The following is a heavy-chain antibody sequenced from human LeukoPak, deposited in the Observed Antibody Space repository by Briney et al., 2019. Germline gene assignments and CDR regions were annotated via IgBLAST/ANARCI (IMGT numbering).Heavy chain of an antibody. V-gene: IGHV5-51*01. CDR3: ARAPRRSSSVAYYYYYGMDV. CDR1: GYSFTSYW. CDR2: IYPGDSDT. Sequence: GESLKISCKGSGYSFTSYWIGWVRQMPGKGLGWMGIIYPGDSDTRYSPSFQGQVTISADKSISTAYLQWSSLKASDTAMYYCARAPRRSSSVAYYYYYGMDVWGQGTTVTVSS. J-gene: IGHJ6*02. D-gene: IGHD6-6*01.